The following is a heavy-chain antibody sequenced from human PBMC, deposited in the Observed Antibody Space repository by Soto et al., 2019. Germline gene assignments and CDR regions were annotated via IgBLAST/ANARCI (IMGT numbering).Heavy chain of an antibody. J-gene: IGHJ4*01. CDR3: AREGILGLFDAYDL. CDR2: ISTHNGNT. Sequence: ASVKVSCKASVFTSSGISWVRQAPGQRLEWMGWISTHNGNTIYAQKFQGRVIMTMDTSTTTVYMELRSLRPDDTAGYLCAREGILGLFDAYDLWGQGNPGHRLL. V-gene: IGHV1-18*04. D-gene: IGHD3-3*01. CDR1: VFTSSG.